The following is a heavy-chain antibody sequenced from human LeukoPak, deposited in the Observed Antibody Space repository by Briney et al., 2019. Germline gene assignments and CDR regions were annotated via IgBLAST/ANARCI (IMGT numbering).Heavy chain of an antibody. CDR3: ARGDLEDYYDSSGYYYPFDY. CDR1: GFTFSSYA. D-gene: IGHD3-22*01. J-gene: IGHJ4*02. V-gene: IGHV3-23*01. CDR2: ISGSGSST. Sequence: PGGSLRLSCAASGFTFSSYAMSWVRQAPGKGLEWVSAISGSGSSTSYADSVKGRFTISRDNAKNTLYLQMNSLRAEDTAVYYCARGDLEDYYDSSGYYYPFDYWGQGTLVTVSS.